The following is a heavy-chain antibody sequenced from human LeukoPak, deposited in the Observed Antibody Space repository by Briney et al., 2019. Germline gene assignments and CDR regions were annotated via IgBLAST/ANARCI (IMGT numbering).Heavy chain of an antibody. J-gene: IGHJ4*02. CDR1: GGSFSGYY. Sequence: LSLTCAVYGGSFSGYYWSWIRQAPGKGLEWVSYISSSGSTIYYADSVKGRFTISRDNAKNSLYLQMNSLRAEDTAVYYCAREALHIVVVPAAYFDYWGQGTLVTVSS. CDR3: AREALHIVVVPAAYFDY. CDR2: ISSSGSTI. D-gene: IGHD2-2*01. V-gene: IGHV3-11*01.